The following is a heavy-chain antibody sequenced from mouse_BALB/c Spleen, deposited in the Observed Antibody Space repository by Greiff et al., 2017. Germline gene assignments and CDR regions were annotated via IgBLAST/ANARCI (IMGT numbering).Heavy chain of an antibody. CDR1: GYTFTDYA. V-gene: IGHV1S137*01. D-gene: IGHD2-4*01. Sequence: QVQLQQSGAELVRPGVSVKISCKGSGYTFTDYAMHWVKQSHAKSLEWIGVISTYYGDASYNQKFKGKATMTVDKSSSTAYMELARLTSEDSAIYYCARGPYYDYGHYYAMDYWGQGTSVTVSS. CDR2: ISTYYGDA. J-gene: IGHJ4*01. CDR3: ARGPYYDYGHYYAMDY.